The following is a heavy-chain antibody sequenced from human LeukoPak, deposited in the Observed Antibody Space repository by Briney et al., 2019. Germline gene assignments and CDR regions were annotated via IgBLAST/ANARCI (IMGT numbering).Heavy chain of an antibody. J-gene: IGHJ4*02. CDR2: IKQDGSEK. V-gene: IGHV3-7*05. Sequence: PGGSLRLSCAASGFTFSGYWMTWVRQAPGRGLDWVANIKQDGSEKYYVDSVKGRFTISRDNAKNSLYLQMDSLRAEDTAVYFCARDRRDINYDSFGYNPLFDYWGQGTLVTVSS. CDR1: GFTFSGYW. D-gene: IGHD3-22*01. CDR3: ARDRRDINYDSFGYNPLFDY.